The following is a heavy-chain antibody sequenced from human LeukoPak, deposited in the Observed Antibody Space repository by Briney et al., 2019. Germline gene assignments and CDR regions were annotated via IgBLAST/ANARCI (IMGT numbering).Heavy chain of an antibody. CDR3: AKDPRDEYYYDSSGYYY. V-gene: IGHV3-30*18. CDR2: ISYDGSNK. CDR1: GFTFSSYG. Sequence: GGSLRLSCAVSGFTFSSYGMHWVRQAPGKGLEWVAVISYDGSNKYYADSVKGRFTISRDNSKNTLYLQMNSLRAEDTAVYYCAKDPRDEYYYDSSGYYYWGQGTLVTVSS. D-gene: IGHD3-22*01. J-gene: IGHJ4*02.